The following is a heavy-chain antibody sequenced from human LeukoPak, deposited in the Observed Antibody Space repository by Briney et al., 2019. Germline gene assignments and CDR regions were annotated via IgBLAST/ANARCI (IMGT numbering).Heavy chain of an antibody. CDR1: GFTFSSYA. J-gene: IGHJ4*02. CDR2: ISYDGSNK. V-gene: IGHV3-30-3*01. Sequence: PGGSLRLSCAASGFTFSSYAMHWVRQAPGKGLEWVAVISYDGSNKYYADSVKGRFTISRDNSKTTLYLQMNSLRAEDTAVYYCARVITEPDDYWGQGTLVTVSS. D-gene: IGHD1-14*01. CDR3: ARVITEPDDY.